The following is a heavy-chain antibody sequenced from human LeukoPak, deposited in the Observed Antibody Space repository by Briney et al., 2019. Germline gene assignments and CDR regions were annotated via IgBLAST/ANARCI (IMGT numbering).Heavy chain of an antibody. J-gene: IGHJ4*02. V-gene: IGHV1-46*01. D-gene: IGHD3-22*01. Sequence: ASVKVSCKASGYTFTSYYMHWVRQASGQGLEWMGIINPSGASTSYAQRFQGRVTMTRDTSTSTVYMELSSLRSEDTAVYYCARVVGSSGYLYWGQGTLVTVSS. CDR1: GYTFTSYY. CDR2: INPSGAST. CDR3: ARVVGSSGYLY.